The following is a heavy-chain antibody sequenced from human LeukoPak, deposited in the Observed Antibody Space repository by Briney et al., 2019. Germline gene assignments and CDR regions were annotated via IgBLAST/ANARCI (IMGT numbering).Heavy chain of an antibody. Sequence: GGSLRLSCAASGFSFSSCTTHWVRQAPGRGLEWVSLISYDGNIKYSADSVKGRFTISRDNSKNILYLQMNSLRAQDTAVYYCAREDNSAGTTESAFDIWGQGTMVTVSS. V-gene: IGHV3-30*04. CDR3: AREDNSAGTTESAFDI. CDR1: GFSFSSCT. D-gene: IGHD4-17*01. J-gene: IGHJ3*02. CDR2: ISYDGNIK.